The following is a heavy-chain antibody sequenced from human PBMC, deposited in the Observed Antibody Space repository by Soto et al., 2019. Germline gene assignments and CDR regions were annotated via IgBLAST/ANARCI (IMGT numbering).Heavy chain of an antibody. V-gene: IGHV1-8*01. CDR2: MNPNSGNT. CDR1: GYTFTSYD. D-gene: IGHD5-12*01. Sequence: QVQLVQSGAEVKKPGASVKVSCKASGYTFTSYDINWVRQATGQGLEWMGWMNPNSGNTGYAQKFQGRVTMTRNTSISTAYMELSSLRSEDTAVYYCASHVPYSGYDYHPYSYGMDVWGQGTTVTVSS. J-gene: IGHJ6*02. CDR3: ASHVPYSGYDYHPYSYGMDV.